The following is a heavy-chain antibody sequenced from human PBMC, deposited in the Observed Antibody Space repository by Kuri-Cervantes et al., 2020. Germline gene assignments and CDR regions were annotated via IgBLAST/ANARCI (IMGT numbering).Heavy chain of an antibody. J-gene: IGHJ4*02. D-gene: IGHD1-26*01. CDR2: IYYSGST. CDR1: GGSISSYY. Sequence: SETLSLTCTVSGGSISSYYWSWIRQPPGKGLEWIGYIYYSGSTNYNPSPKSRVTISVDTSKNQFSLKLSSVTAADTAVYYCAREGISGSYGYYDYWGQGTLVTVSS. CDR3: AREGISGSYGYYDY. V-gene: IGHV4-59*01.